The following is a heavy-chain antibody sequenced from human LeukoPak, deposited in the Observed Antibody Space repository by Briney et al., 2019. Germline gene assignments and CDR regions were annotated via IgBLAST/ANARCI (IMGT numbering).Heavy chain of an antibody. CDR2: INHSGST. Sequence: SETLSLICAVYGGSFSGYYWSWIRQPPGKGLEWIGEINHSGSTNYNPSLKSRVTISVDTSKNQFSLKLSSVTAADTAVYYCAREGSEYSSGHIDYWGQGTLVTVSS. D-gene: IGHD5-18*01. CDR1: GGSFSGYY. CDR3: AREGSEYSSGHIDY. V-gene: IGHV4-34*01. J-gene: IGHJ4*02.